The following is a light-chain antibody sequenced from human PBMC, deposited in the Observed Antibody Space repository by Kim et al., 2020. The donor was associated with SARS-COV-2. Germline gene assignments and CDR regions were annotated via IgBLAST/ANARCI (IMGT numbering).Light chain of an antibody. Sequence: QSALTQPPSASGTPGQRVTISCSGSSSNIGSNYVYWYQQLPGTAPKLLIYSNYQRPSGVPDRFSASKSATSASLAISGLRSEDEADYYCTAWDDSLSGVVFGGGTQLTVL. V-gene: IGLV1-47*01. CDR2: SNY. J-gene: IGLJ2*01. CDR3: TAWDDSLSGVV. CDR1: SSNIGSNY.